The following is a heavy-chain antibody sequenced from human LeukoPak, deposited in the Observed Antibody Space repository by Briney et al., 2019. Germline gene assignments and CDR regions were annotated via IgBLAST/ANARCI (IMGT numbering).Heavy chain of an antibody. CDR2: ISAYNGNT. CDR3: ARVDRYSSWGNYFDY. D-gene: IGHD6-19*01. CDR1: GYTFTSYG. V-gene: IGHV1-18*01. J-gene: IGHJ4*02. Sequence: ASVKVSCKASGYTFTSYGISWVRQAPGQGLEWMGWISAYNGNTNYAQKFQGRVTITADESTSTAYMELSSLRSEDTAVYYCARVDRYSSWGNYFDYWGQGTLVTVSS.